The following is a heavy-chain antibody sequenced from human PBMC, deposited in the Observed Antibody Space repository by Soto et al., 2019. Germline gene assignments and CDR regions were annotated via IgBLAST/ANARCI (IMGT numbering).Heavy chain of an antibody. J-gene: IGHJ6*02. CDR1: GFSLSNARMG. Sequence: ASGPTLVNPTETLTLTCTVSGFSLSNARMGVSWIRQPPGKALEWLAHIFSNDEKSYSTSLKSRLTISKDTSKSQVVLTMTNMDPVDTATYYCARIPDYYGSGYYYYYGMDVWGQGTTVTVSS. CDR2: IFSNDEK. CDR3: ARIPDYYGSGYYYYYGMDV. D-gene: IGHD3-10*01. V-gene: IGHV2-26*01.